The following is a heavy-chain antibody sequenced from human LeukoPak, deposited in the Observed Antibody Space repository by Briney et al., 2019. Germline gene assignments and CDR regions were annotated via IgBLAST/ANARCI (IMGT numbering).Heavy chain of an antibody. D-gene: IGHD3-10*01. J-gene: IGHJ4*02. CDR2: INTNTGKP. V-gene: IGHV7-4-1*02. CDR3: ARGDVAHRLVWFAQDY. Sequence: GASVKVSCKASGYMFTRYAMNWVRRAPGQGLEWMGWINTNTGKPTYAQGFTGRFVFSLDTSVNTAYLQISSLKAEDTAVYFCARGDVAHRLVWFAQDYWGQGTRVTVSS. CDR1: GYMFTRYA.